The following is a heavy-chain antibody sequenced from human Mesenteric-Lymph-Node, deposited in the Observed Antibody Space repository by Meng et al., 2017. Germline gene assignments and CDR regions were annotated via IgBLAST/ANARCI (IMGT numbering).Heavy chain of an antibody. J-gene: IGHJ5*02. CDR3: AAGLTTTVSNWFDP. CDR1: AYTFTGYF. Sequence: ASVKVSCKASAYTFTGYFMHWVRQAPGQGLEWMGRINPNSGATFYALKFQGRVTMTTDTSITTAYMELSSLRSDDTAVYYCAAGLTTTVSNWFDPWGQGTLVTVSS. D-gene: IGHD1-1*01. V-gene: IGHV1-2*06. CDR2: INPNSGAT.